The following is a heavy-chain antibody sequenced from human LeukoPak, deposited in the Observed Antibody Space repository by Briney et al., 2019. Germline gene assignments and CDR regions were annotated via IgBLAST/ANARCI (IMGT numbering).Heavy chain of an antibody. CDR3: ARGHPYYYDTSGYSDY. CDR2: IIPIFGTA. CDR1: GGTFSSYA. V-gene: IGHV1-69*13. J-gene: IGHJ4*02. D-gene: IGHD3-22*01. Sequence: ASVKVSCKASGGTFSSYAISWVRQAPGQGLEWMGGIIPIFGTANYAQKFQGRVTITADESTSTAYMELSSLRSEDTAVYYCARGHPYYYDTSGYSDYWGQGTLVTVSS.